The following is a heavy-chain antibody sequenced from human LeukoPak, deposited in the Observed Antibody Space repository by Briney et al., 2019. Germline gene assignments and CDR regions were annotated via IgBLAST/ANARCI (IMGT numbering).Heavy chain of an antibody. D-gene: IGHD5-24*01. Sequence: SETLSLTCTVSGGSISSSSYYWGWIRQPPGKGLEWIGSIYYSGSTYYNPSLKSRVTISVDTSRNQFSLKLSSVTAADTAVYYCAGRDGYNSFDYWGQGTLVTVSS. V-gene: IGHV4-39*07. J-gene: IGHJ4*02. CDR1: GGSISSSSYY. CDR3: AGRDGYNSFDY. CDR2: IYYSGST.